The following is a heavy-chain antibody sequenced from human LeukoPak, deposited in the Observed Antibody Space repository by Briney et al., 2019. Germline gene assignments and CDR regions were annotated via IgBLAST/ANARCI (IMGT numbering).Heavy chain of an antibody. CDR1: GFSLSASGVG. Sequence: SGPTLVKPTETLTLTCTFSGFSLSASGVGVGWIRQPPGKALEWLALIYWSDDKRYSPSLKSRLTITKDTSKNQVVLTMTNMDPVDTATYYCARRLKQVADTGFYFDYWGQGTLVTVSS. CDR3: ARRLKQVADTGFYFDY. V-gene: IGHV2-5*01. D-gene: IGHD6-19*01. J-gene: IGHJ4*02. CDR2: IYWSDDK.